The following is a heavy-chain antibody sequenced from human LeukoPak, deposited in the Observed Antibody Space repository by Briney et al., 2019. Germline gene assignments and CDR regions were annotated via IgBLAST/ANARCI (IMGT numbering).Heavy chain of an antibody. CDR1: GFSFSIYG. J-gene: IGHJ4*02. CDR2: ISSSGSAK. CDR3: ARDWGLAARPDY. D-gene: IGHD6-6*01. Sequence: PGGSLRLSCAASGFSFSIYGMHWVRQAPGKGLEWVSYISSSGSAKYYAASVKGRFTISRDNAKNSLYLQMNSLRDEDTAVYYCARDWGLAARPDYWGQGTLVTVSS. V-gene: IGHV3-48*02.